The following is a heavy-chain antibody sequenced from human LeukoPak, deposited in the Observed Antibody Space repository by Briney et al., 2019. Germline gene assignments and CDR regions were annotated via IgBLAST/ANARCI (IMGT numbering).Heavy chain of an antibody. D-gene: IGHD1-1*01. J-gene: IGHJ6*02. Sequence: GESLKISCKGPGYRFTTNWIGWVRQMPGKGLEWMGTIFPGDSDTRYSPSFQGQVTISADKSISTAYLQWSSLKASDTAMYYCASSLAIGWKYGMGVWGQGTTVTVSS. CDR3: ASSLAIGWKYGMGV. CDR2: IFPGDSDT. CDR1: GYRFTTNW. V-gene: IGHV5-51*01.